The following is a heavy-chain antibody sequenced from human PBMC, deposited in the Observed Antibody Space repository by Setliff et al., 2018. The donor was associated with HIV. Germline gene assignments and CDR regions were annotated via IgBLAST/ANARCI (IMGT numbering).Heavy chain of an antibody. CDR2: ISHSGST. D-gene: IGHD3-9*01. J-gene: IGHJ4*02. Sequence: SETLSLTCAVSGGALSAYYWSWIRQSPGKGLEWIGEISHSGSTKYNPYLRSRVTISVDTSKNHFSLKLISVTAADTAVYYCAASGALTDWTYYWGQGTLVTVSS. CDR1: GGALSAYY. V-gene: IGHV4-34*01. CDR3: AASGALTDWTYY.